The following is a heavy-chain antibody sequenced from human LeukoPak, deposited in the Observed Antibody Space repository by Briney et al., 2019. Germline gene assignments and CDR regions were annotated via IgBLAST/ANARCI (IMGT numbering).Heavy chain of an antibody. CDR1: GFTFSSYS. V-gene: IGHV3-21*01. CDR3: ARDRGVTTTDY. Sequence: GGSLRLSCAASGFTFSSYSMNWVRQTPGKGLEWVSSISSSSSYIYYADSVKGRFTISRDNAKNSLYLQMNSLRAEDTAVYYCARDRGVTTTDYWGQGTLVTVSS. D-gene: IGHD4-17*01. J-gene: IGHJ4*02. CDR2: ISSSSSYI.